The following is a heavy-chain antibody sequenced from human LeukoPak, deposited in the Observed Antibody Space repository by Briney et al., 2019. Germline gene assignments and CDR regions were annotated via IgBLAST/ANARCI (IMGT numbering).Heavy chain of an antibody. D-gene: IGHD3-22*01. Sequence: GGSLRLSCAASGFTFDDYAMHWVRQAPGKGLEWVSAISGSGGSTYYADSVKGRFTISRDNSKNTLYLQMNSLRAEDTAVYYCAKETRITMIVRGGAFDIWDQGTMVTVSS. J-gene: IGHJ3*02. CDR3: AKETRITMIVRGGAFDI. CDR1: GFTFDDYA. V-gene: IGHV3-23*01. CDR2: ISGSGGST.